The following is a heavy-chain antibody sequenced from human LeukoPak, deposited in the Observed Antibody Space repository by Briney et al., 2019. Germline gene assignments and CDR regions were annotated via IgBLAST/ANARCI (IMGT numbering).Heavy chain of an antibody. D-gene: IGHD3-22*01. CDR1: GYTFTSYY. V-gene: IGHV1-46*03. J-gene: IGHJ4*02. CDR3: AREAEGYDSSGYVDY. Sequence: GASVKVSCKASGYTFTSYYMHWVRQAPGQGLEWMGIINPSGGSTSYAQKFQGRVTMTRDTSTGTVYMELSSLRSEDTAVYYCAREAEGYDSSGYVDYWGQGTLVTVSS. CDR2: INPSGGST.